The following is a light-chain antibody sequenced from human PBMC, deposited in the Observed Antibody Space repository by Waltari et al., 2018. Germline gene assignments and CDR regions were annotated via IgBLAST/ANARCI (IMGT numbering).Light chain of an antibody. CDR3: QQYYSIPYT. Sequence: DIVMTQSPDFLPVSLGDRATLTCRARQSVLARTPYVNALAWFQQRPGQPPKLLISWASTRDSGVPDRFSGSGSGTDFTLTISSLQAEDVAVYYCQQYYSIPYTFGPGTKLEIK. J-gene: IGKJ2*01. CDR1: QSVLARTPYVNA. V-gene: IGKV4-1*01. CDR2: WAS.